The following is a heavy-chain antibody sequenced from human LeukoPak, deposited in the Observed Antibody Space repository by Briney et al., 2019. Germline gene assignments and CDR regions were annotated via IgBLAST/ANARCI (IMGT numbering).Heavy chain of an antibody. CDR3: AREWYYYDSSGYWFDY. D-gene: IGHD3-22*01. CDR1: GGSFSGYY. CDR2: INHSGST. Sequence: SETLSLTCAVYGGSFSGYYWSWIRQPPGKGLEWIGEINHSGSTNYNPSLKSRVTISVDTSKNQFSLKLSSVTAADTAVYYCAREWYYYDSSGYWFDYWGQGTLVTVSS. J-gene: IGHJ4*02. V-gene: IGHV4-34*01.